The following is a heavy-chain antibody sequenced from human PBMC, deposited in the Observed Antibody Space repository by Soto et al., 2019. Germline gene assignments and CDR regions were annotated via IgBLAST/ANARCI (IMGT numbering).Heavy chain of an antibody. J-gene: IGHJ4*02. D-gene: IGHD1-26*01. CDR3: ARLWRREDYFDY. CDR1: YCYSRVSNFC. Sequence: ASDPLPLTCPFAYCYSRVSNFCWGRVSQPPGKGLEWIGSIYYSGSTYYNPSLKSRVTISVDTSKNQFSLKLSSVTAADTAVYYCARLWRREDYFDYWGQGPLVTVSS. CDR2: IYYSGST. V-gene: IGHV4-39*01.